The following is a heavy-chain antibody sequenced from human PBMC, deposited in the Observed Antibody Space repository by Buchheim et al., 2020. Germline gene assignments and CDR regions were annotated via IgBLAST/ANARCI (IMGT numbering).Heavy chain of an antibody. Sequence: QVQLQESGPGLVKPSQTLSLTCTVSGGSISSGSDYWSWIRQPAGKGLEWIGHMYTSGSTNYNPSLKSRVTISVDTARNQFSLKLTSVTAADTAVYYCARDWPIFGVLDYYAMDVWGRGTT. CDR3: ARDWPIFGVLDYYAMDV. D-gene: IGHD3-3*01. V-gene: IGHV4-61*02. CDR1: GGSISSGSDY. CDR2: MYTSGST. J-gene: IGHJ6*02.